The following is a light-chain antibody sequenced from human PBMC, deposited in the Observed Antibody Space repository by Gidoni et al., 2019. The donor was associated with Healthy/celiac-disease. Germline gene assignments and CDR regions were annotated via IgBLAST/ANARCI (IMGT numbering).Light chain of an antibody. V-gene: IGLV2-8*01. J-gene: IGLJ1*01. Sequence: QSALTQPPSASGSPGQSVTISCTGTSSDVGGYNYVSWYQQHPGKAPKLMIYEVSTRPSGVPDRFSGSKSGNTASLTVSGLPAEDEAYYYCSSYAGSNNFVFGTGTKVTVL. CDR3: SSYAGSNNFV. CDR1: SSDVGGYNY. CDR2: EVS.